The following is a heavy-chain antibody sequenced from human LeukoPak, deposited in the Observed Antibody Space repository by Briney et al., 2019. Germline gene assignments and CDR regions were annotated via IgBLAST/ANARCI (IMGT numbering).Heavy chain of an antibody. CDR2: INPNSGGT. CDR3: ARDLSGSYYLGDY. V-gene: IGHV1-2*02. Sequence: GASVKVSCKASGYTLTGYYMHWVRQAPGQGLEWMGWINPNSGGTNYAQKFQGRVTMTRDTSISTAYMELSRLRSDDTAVYYCARDLSGSYYLGDYWGQGTLVTVSS. J-gene: IGHJ4*02. CDR1: GYTLTGYY. D-gene: IGHD1-26*01.